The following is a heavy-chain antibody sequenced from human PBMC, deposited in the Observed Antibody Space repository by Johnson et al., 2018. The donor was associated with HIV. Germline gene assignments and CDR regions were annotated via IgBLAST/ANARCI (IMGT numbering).Heavy chain of an antibody. CDR3: AKGPYSSGWDSGGGAFDI. Sequence: VQLVESGGGLVQPGRSLRLSCAASGFTFDDYAMHWVRQAPGKGLEWVSGISWNSGSIGYADSVEGRFTISRDNAKNSLYLQMNSLRAEETALYHCAKGPYSSGWDSGGGAFDIWGQGTMVTVSS. J-gene: IGHJ3*02. V-gene: IGHV3-9*01. CDR1: GFTFDDYA. D-gene: IGHD6-19*01. CDR2: ISWNSGSI.